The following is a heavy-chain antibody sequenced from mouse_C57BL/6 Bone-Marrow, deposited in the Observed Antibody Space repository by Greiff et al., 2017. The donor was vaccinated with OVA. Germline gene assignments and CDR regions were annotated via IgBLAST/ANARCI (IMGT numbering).Heavy chain of an antibody. Sequence: EVQGVESGGGLVKPGGSLKLSCAASGFTFSSYAMSWVRQTPEKRLEWVATISDGGSYTYYPDNVKGRFTISRDNAKNNLYLQMSHLKSEDTARYYCARGDFHWDFGVWGTGTTVTVAS. J-gene: IGHJ1*03. CDR2: ISDGGSYT. CDR3: ARGDFHWDFGV. D-gene: IGHD3-3*01. CDR1: GFTFSSYA. V-gene: IGHV5-4*01.